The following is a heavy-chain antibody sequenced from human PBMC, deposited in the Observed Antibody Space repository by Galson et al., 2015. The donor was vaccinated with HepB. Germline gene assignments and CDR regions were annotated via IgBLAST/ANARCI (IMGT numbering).Heavy chain of an antibody. J-gene: IGHJ3*01. D-gene: IGHD3-22*01. CDR3: AKDRFDGSGYYYADARKDASDV. Sequence: SLRLSCAASGYTFHNYWMNWARQTPGKGLEWVAAISGSGGRPDYADSVKGRFTISRDNAENTLYLQMNSLRAEDTAIYYCAKDRFDGSGYYYADARKDASDVWGQGTMVTVSS. V-gene: IGHV3-23*01. CDR2: ISGSGGRP. CDR1: GYTFHNYW.